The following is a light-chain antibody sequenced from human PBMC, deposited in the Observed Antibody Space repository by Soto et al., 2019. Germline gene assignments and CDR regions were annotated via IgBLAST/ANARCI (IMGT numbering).Light chain of an antibody. J-gene: IGKJ5*01. CDR2: GAS. Sequence: EIVLTQSPGTLSLSPGERASLSCRASQSVSSSYLAWYQQKPGQAPRLLIYGASSRATGIPDKFSGSGSGTDFTITISRLETEDFAVYYCQQYGSAPPITFGQGTRLETK. CDR3: QQYGSAPPIT. CDR1: QSVSSSY. V-gene: IGKV3-20*01.